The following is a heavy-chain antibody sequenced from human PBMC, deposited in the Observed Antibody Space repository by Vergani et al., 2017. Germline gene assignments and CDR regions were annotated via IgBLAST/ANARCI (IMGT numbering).Heavy chain of an antibody. V-gene: IGHV3-30-3*01. CDR3: ARAVYSGYESYYFDY. Sequence: VQLVESGGGLVKPGGSLRLSCAASGFTFSSYAMHWVRQAPGKGLEWVAVISYDGSNKYYADSVKGRFTISRDNSKNTLYLQMNSLRAEDTAVYYCARAVYSGYESYYFDYWGQGTLVTVSS. CDR1: GFTFSSYA. D-gene: IGHD5-12*01. J-gene: IGHJ4*02. CDR2: ISYDGSNK.